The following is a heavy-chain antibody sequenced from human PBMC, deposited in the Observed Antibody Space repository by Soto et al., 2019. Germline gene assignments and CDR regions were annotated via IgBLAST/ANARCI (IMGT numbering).Heavy chain of an antibody. CDR1: GYTFTSYD. D-gene: IGHD3-9*01. J-gene: IGHJ4*02. V-gene: IGHV1-8*01. CDR2: MNPNSGNT. CDR3: ARVNRPYYDILTGYYIPDLDY. Sequence: ASVKVSCKASGYTFTSYDINWVRQATGQGLEWMGWMNPNSGNTGYAQKFQGRVTMTRNTSISTAYMELSSLRSEDTAVYYCARVNRPYYDILTGYYIPDLDYWGQGTLVTVSS.